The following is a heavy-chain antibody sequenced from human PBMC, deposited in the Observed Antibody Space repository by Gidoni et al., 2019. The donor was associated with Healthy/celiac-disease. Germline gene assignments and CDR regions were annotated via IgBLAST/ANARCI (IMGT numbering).Heavy chain of an antibody. Sequence: EVQLLESGGGLVQPGGSLRLSCAASGFTFSSYAMSWVRQAPGKGLEWVSAIRGSGGSTYYADSVKGRFTISRDNSKNTLYLQMNSLRAEDTAVYYCAKRTYCSGGSCYSGADYWGQGTLVTVSS. J-gene: IGHJ4*02. CDR1: GFTFSSYA. CDR2: IRGSGGST. V-gene: IGHV3-23*01. CDR3: AKRTYCSGGSCYSGADY. D-gene: IGHD2-15*01.